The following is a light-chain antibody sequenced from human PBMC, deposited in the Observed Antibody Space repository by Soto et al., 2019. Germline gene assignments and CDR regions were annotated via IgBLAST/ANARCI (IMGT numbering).Light chain of an antibody. V-gene: IGLV1-40*01. CDR1: SSNIGAGYD. Sequence: QSVLTQPPSVSGAPGQRVTISCTGSSSNIGAGYDVHWYQQLPGKAPKLMIYDVSNRPSGVSNRFSGSKSGNTASLTISGLQAEDEADYYCSSYTSSSTVVFGGGTKLTVL. J-gene: IGLJ2*01. CDR2: DVS. CDR3: SSYTSSSTVV.